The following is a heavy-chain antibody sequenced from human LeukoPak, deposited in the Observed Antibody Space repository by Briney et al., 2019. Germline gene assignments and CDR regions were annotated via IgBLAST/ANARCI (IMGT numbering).Heavy chain of an antibody. Sequence: PGGSLRLSCAASGFTFSSYAMSWVRQAPGKGLEWVSAISGSGGSTYYADSVKGRFTISRDNSKNTLYLQMNSLRAEDTAVYYCAKSMTYYYHSSGYYWENYYGMDVWGQGTTVTVSS. CDR2: ISGSGGST. CDR1: GFTFSSYA. V-gene: IGHV3-23*01. CDR3: AKSMTYYYHSSGYYWENYYGMDV. D-gene: IGHD3-22*01. J-gene: IGHJ6*02.